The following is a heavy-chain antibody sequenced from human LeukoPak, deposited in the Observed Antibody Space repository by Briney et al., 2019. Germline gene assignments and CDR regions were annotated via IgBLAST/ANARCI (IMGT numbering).Heavy chain of an antibody. CDR3: ARGLRWSPFDY. CDR2: IYHSGST. D-gene: IGHD2-21*01. V-gene: IGHV4-4*02. CDR1: GGSISSSNW. J-gene: IGHJ4*02. Sequence: SETLSLTCAVSGGSISSSNWWSWVRQPPGKGLEWIGEIYHSGSTNYNPSLKSRVTISVDTSKNQFSLKLSSVTAADTAVYYCARGLRWSPFDYWGQGTLVTVSS.